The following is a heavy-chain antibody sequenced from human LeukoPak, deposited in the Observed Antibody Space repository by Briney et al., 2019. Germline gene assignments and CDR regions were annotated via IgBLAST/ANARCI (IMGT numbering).Heavy chain of an antibody. CDR3: VMEQQLAHY. CDR2: ISGGGGST. V-gene: IGHV3-23*01. CDR1: GFSFSTYA. J-gene: IGHJ4*02. D-gene: IGHD6-13*01. Sequence: GGSLRLSCAASGFSFSTYAMSWVRQAPGKGLEWVSAISGGGGSTYYADSVKGRLTISRDNSKNTLYLQMNSLRAEDSAVYYCVMEQQLAHYWGQGTLVTVSS.